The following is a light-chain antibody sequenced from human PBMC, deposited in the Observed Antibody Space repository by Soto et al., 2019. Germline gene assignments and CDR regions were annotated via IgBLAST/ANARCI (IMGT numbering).Light chain of an antibody. Sequence: DIQMTQSPSFVSASVGDRVTVTWRASQDISSWLAWYQQKPGKAPKLLIDTTSTLGSGVPSRFSGSRTGTDFTLTISGLQPEDFATYYCQQANRFPITFGQGTRLEIK. J-gene: IGKJ5*01. CDR1: QDISSW. V-gene: IGKV1-12*01. CDR3: QQANRFPIT. CDR2: TTS.